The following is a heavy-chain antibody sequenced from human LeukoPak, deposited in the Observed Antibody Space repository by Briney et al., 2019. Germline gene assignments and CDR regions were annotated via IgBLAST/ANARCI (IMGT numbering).Heavy chain of an antibody. Sequence: SETLSLTCAVYGGSFSGYYWSWIRQPPGKGLEWIGEINHSGSTNYNPSLKSRVTISVDTSKNQFSLKLNSVTAADTAVYYCARDRTGRNTAQDDYWGQGTLVTVSS. CDR3: ARDRTGRNTAQDDY. CDR2: INHSGST. J-gene: IGHJ4*02. CDR1: GGSFSGYY. V-gene: IGHV4-34*01. D-gene: IGHD5-18*01.